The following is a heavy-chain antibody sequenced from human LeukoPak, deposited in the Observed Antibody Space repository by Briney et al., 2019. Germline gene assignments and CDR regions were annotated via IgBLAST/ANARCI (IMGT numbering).Heavy chain of an antibody. CDR1: GGSISTSSYY. V-gene: IGHV4-39*07. Sequence: PSETLSLTCTVSGGSISTSSYYWGWIRQPPGKGLEWIGSIYYSGGTYYNPSLKSRVTISVDTSKNQFSLKLSSVTAADTAMYYCAREHIHYYDSSGFYLLWGQGTLVTVSS. CDR3: AREHIHYYDSSGFYLL. J-gene: IGHJ4*02. CDR2: IYYSGGT. D-gene: IGHD3-22*01.